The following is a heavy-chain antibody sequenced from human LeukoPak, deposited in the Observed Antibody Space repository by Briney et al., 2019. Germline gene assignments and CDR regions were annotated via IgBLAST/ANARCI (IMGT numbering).Heavy chain of an antibody. Sequence: PVTVSFKASGGTFSSYAISWVRQAPGQGLEWMGRIIPILGIANYAQKFQGRVTITADKSTSTAYMELSSLRSEDTAVYYCARDEGSSPYWGQGTLVTVSS. D-gene: IGHD6-13*01. CDR1: GGTFSSYA. J-gene: IGHJ4*02. CDR2: IIPILGIA. V-gene: IGHV1-69*04. CDR3: ARDEGSSPY.